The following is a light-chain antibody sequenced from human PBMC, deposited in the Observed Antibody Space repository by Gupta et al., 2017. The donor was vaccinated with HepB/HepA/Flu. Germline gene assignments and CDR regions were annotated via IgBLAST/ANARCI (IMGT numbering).Light chain of an antibody. CDR2: VIS. CDR1: QAIRSY. J-gene: IGKJ4*01. CDR3: QQASNSPLS. V-gene: IGKV1-9*01. Sequence: DIQLTQFPSFLSASVGDRVIITCRASQAIRSYLAWYQQKPGNAPKLLISVISNLQSGAPSRFSGSASGTDFTLTITNLQPEDIATYYCQQASNSPLSFGGGTKVEI.